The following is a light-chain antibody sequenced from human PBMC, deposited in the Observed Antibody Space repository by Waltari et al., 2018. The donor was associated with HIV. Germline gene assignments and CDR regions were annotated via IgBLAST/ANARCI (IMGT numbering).Light chain of an antibody. CDR1: QSVGSN. Sequence: EIVMTQSPATLSVSPGGTTTLFCRASQSVGSNLAWYQQNPGQAPRLLIYGASTRAAGDPGRISGGWSGTEFTLTISRLRSEDLAIYHCQQYKDWPPWTFGQGTKIEIK. CDR2: GAS. J-gene: IGKJ1*01. V-gene: IGKV3-15*01. CDR3: QQYKDWPPWT.